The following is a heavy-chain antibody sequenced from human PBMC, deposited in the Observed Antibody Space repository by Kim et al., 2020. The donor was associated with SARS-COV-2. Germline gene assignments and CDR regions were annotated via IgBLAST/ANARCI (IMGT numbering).Heavy chain of an antibody. Sequence: SETLSLTCTVSGGSISSSSYYWGWIRQPPGKGLEWIGSIYYSGSTYYNPSLKSRVTISVDTSKNQFSLKLSSVTAADTAGYYCASISVVPAAIQYGMDVWGQGTTVTVSS. J-gene: IGHJ6*02. D-gene: IGHD2-2*02. CDR1: GGSISSSSYY. V-gene: IGHV4-39*01. CDR2: IYYSGST. CDR3: ASISVVPAAIQYGMDV.